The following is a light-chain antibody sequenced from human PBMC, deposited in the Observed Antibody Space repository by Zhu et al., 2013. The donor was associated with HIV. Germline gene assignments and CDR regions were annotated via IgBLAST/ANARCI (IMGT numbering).Light chain of an antibody. CDR1: SSNIRNNF. J-gene: IGLJ3*02. Sequence: QSVLTQPPSASGTPGQRVTISCSGSSSNIRNNFVNWYQQLPGTAPKLLIYSNNQRPSGVPDRFSGSKSGTSASLAISGLQSVDEADYYCAAWDDSLSGRVFGGGTKLTVL. CDR2: SNN. CDR3: AAWDDSLSGRV. V-gene: IGLV1-44*01.